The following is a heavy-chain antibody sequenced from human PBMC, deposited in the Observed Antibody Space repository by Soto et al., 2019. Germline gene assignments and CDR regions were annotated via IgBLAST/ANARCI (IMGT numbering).Heavy chain of an antibody. CDR2: IIPIFGTA. CDR3: AKDPTRTNYYDSSGYLP. V-gene: IGHV1-69*13. CDR1: GGTFSSYA. D-gene: IGHD3-22*01. J-gene: IGHJ5*02. Sequence: GASVKVSCKASGGTFSSYAISWVRQAPGQGLEWMGGIIPIFGTANYAQKFQGRVTITADESTSTAYMELSSLRSEDTAVYYCAKDPTRTNYYDSSGYLPWGQGTLVTVSS.